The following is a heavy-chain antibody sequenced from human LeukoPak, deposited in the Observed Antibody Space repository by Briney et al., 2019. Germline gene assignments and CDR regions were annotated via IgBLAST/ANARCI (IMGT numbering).Heavy chain of an antibody. Sequence: PGGSLRLSCAASGFTVSSNYMSCVRQAPGKGLEWVSVSYSGGSSYYADSVKGRFTISRDNSKNTLYLQMSTLRAEDTAVYFCAREEHYRRYFALWGRGTLVTVSS. J-gene: IGHJ2*01. V-gene: IGHV3-53*01. CDR1: GFTVSSNY. CDR2: SYSGGSS. CDR3: AREEHYRRYFAL. D-gene: IGHD3-16*02.